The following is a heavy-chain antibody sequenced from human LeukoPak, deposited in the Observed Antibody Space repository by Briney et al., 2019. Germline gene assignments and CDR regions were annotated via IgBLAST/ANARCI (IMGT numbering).Heavy chain of an antibody. Sequence: GRSLRLSCAASGFTFSSYAMHWVRQAPGKGLEWVAVISYDGSNKYYADSVKGRFTISRDNSKNSLYLQMNSLRAEDTAVYYCAREISDDFSFDYWGQGTLVTVSS. CDR2: ISYDGSNK. V-gene: IGHV3-30-3*01. CDR1: GFTFSSYA. D-gene: IGHD3-3*01. CDR3: AREISDDFSFDY. J-gene: IGHJ4*02.